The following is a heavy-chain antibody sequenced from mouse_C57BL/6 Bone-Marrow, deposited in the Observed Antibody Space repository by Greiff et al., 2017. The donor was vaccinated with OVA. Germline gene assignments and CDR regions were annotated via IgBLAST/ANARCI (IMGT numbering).Heavy chain of an antibody. CDR2: INPNNGGT. D-gene: IGHD1-1*01. CDR3: ARVITTVVASPYAMDY. CDR1: GYTFTDYN. J-gene: IGHJ4*01. Sequence: EVQLQQSGPELVKPGASVKMSCKASGYTFTDYNMHWVKQSHGQSLEWIGYINPNNGGTSYNQKFKGKATLTVNKSSSTAYMALRSLTSEDSAVYYCARVITTVVASPYAMDYWGQGTSVTVSS. V-gene: IGHV1-22*01.